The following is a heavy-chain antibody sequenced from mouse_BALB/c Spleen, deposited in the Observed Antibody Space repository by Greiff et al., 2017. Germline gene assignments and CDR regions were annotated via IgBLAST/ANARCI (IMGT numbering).Heavy chain of an antibody. D-gene: IGHD1-1*01. CDR1: GFAFSSYD. J-gene: IGHJ4*01. Sequence: EVMLVESGGGLVKPGGSLKLSCAASGFAFSSYDMSWVRQTPEKRLEWVAYISSGGGSTYYPDTVKVRFTISRDNAKNTLYLQMSSLKSEDTAMYYCARRDNYGYAMDYWGQGTSVTVSS. CDR3: ARRDNYGYAMDY. V-gene: IGHV5-12-1*01. CDR2: ISSGGGST.